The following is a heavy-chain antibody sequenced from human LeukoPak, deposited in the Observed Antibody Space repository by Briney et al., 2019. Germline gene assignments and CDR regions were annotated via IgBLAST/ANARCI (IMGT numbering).Heavy chain of an antibody. CDR2: IGTASDT. V-gene: IGHV3-13*01. CDR3: ARGPPRGKYYYMDV. CDR1: GFTLSSFD. Sequence: GGSLRLSCAASGFTLSSFDMHWVRQPTGQGLEWVSTIGTASDTYYPGSVEGRFTLSRDNAKNSLYLQMNSLTAGDTAMYYCARGPPRGKYYYMDVWGKGTTVTVSS. D-gene: IGHD1-1*01. J-gene: IGHJ6*03.